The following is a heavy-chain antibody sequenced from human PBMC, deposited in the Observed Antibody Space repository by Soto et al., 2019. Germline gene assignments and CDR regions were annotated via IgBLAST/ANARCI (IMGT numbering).Heavy chain of an antibody. J-gene: IGHJ3*02. Sequence: GGSLRLSCAASGFTLRNYGIHWVRQAPGKGLEWVSIISQDGDEEYYADSVKGRFTISRDNAKKFLYLQMNSLRADDTALYHCARGYCSGGTCYSGAFDIWGQGTMVTVSS. V-gene: IGHV3-7*03. D-gene: IGHD2-15*01. CDR3: ARGYCSGGTCYSGAFDI. CDR1: GFTLRNYG. CDR2: ISQDGDEE.